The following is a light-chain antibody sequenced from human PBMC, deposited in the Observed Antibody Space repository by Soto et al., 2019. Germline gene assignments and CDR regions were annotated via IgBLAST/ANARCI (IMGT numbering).Light chain of an antibody. CDR2: DAS. J-gene: IGKJ4*01. CDR3: QQFNSYPLVT. CDR1: KGISSA. V-gene: IGKV1-13*02. Sequence: AIQLTQSPSSLSASVGDRVTITCRASKGISSALAWYQQKPGKAPKLLIYDASSLESGVPSRFSGSGAGTDFTLTISSLQPEDFATYYCQQFNSYPLVTFGGGTKVEIK.